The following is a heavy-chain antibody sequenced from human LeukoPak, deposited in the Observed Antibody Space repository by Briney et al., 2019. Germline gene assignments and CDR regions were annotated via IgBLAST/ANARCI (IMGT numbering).Heavy chain of an antibody. J-gene: IGHJ4*02. CDR1: GFTFSGYG. CDR3: AKDRLKMATPPDY. CDR2: ISSSGGST. Sequence: PGGSLRLSCTASGFTFSGYGMSWVRQAPEKGLEWVSSISSSGGSTYYADSVKGRFTISRDNSKNTLYLQMNSLRAEDTAVYYCAKDRLKMATPPDYWGQGTLVTVSS. D-gene: IGHD5-24*01. V-gene: IGHV3-23*01.